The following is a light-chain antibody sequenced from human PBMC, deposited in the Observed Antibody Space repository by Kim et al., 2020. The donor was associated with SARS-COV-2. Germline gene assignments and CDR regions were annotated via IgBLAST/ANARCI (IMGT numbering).Light chain of an antibody. V-gene: IGLV3-19*01. CDR2: GKN. J-gene: IGLJ2*01. CDR3: NSRDSGDKVI. Sequence: VALGQTVRITCRGVSLRSYYATGYQQKPGQAPILVIYGKNNRPSGIPDRCSGSSAGNTASLTITGAQAEEEADYYCNSRDSGDKVIFGGGTQLTVL. CDR1: SLRSYY.